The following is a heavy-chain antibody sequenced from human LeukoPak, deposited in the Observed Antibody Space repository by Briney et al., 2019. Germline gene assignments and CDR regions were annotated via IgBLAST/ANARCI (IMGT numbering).Heavy chain of an antibody. D-gene: IGHD3-10*02. J-gene: IGHJ4*02. CDR2: INHSGST. V-gene: IGHV4-34*01. CDR1: GGSFSGYY. CDR3: ATGPTYYYVWV. Sequence: PSETLSLTCAVYGGSFSGYYWSWIRQPPGRGLEWIGEINHSGSTNYNPSLKSRVTISVDTSKNQFSLKLSSVTAADTAVYYCATGPTYYYVWVWGQGTLVTVSS.